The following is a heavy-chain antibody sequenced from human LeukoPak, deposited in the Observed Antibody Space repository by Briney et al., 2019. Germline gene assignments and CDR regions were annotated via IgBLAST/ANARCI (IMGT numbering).Heavy chain of an antibody. Sequence: GGSLRLSCAASGFTFSSYWMSWVRQAPGKGLEWVSAISGSGGSTYYADSVKGRFTISRDNSKNTLYLQMNSLRAEDTAVYYCAKYGTYDSSGYILDWGQGTLVTVSS. CDR2: ISGSGGST. D-gene: IGHD3-22*01. CDR1: GFTFSSYW. V-gene: IGHV3-23*01. CDR3: AKYGTYDSSGYILD. J-gene: IGHJ4*02.